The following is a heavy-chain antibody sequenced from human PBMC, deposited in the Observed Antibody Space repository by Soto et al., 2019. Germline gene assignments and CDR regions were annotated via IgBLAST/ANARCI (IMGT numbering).Heavy chain of an antibody. J-gene: IGHJ4*01. CDR1: GFTFSSYG. Sequence: QVQLVESGGGVVQPGRSLRLSCAASGFTFSSYGMHWVRQAPGKGLEWGAVIWYDGSNKYYADSVKGRFTISRDNSKNTLYPQTTRLRAEDTAEYDWARECAGYSSGWYQRGGFDYWGPGTLVTVSS. CDR3: ARECAGYSSGWYQRGGFDY. D-gene: IGHD6-19*01. V-gene: IGHV3-33*01. CDR2: IWYDGSNK.